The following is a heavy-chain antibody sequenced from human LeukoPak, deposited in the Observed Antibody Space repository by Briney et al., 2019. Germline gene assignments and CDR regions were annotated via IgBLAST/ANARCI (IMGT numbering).Heavy chain of an antibody. CDR2: IGSAGDT. CDR3: ARGQRSFYYFDY. V-gene: IGHV3-13*01. CDR1: GFTFSSCD. Sequence: PGGSLRHSCTASGFTFSSCDMHWVRQATGKGLEWVSTIGSAGDTYYPDSVKGRFTISRENAKNSLYLQMSSLRAGDTAVYYCARGQRSFYYFDYWGQGTLVTVSS. D-gene: IGHD2/OR15-2a*01. J-gene: IGHJ4*02.